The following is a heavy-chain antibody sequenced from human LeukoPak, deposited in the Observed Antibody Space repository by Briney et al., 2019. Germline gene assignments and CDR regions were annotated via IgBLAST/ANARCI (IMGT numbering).Heavy chain of an antibody. D-gene: IGHD2-2*01. CDR2: ISSTSSYI. Sequence: GGSLRLSCAASGFTFSTSALTWVRLAPGRGLEWFSSISSTSSYIYYADSVSGRFTISRDNTKKSLYLQMNSLRAEDTAVYYCAKDCSSTSCPTSDYWGQGTLVTVSS. V-gene: IGHV3-21*04. CDR3: AKDCSSTSCPTSDY. J-gene: IGHJ4*02. CDR1: GFTFSTSA.